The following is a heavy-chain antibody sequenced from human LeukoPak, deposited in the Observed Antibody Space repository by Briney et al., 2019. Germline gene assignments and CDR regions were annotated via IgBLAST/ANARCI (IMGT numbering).Heavy chain of an antibody. V-gene: IGHV5-51*01. CDR2: VYPGDSDT. Sequence: GESLKISCKGSGSRFSNYWIGWVRQLPGKGLEWMGIVYPGDSDTRYSPSFQGQVTISADKSISTAYLQWSSLKASDTAIYYCARRLYYYNSGTNYYFDFWGQGTLVTVSS. J-gene: IGHJ4*02. CDR1: GSRFSNYW. D-gene: IGHD3-10*01. CDR3: ARRLYYYNSGTNYYFDF.